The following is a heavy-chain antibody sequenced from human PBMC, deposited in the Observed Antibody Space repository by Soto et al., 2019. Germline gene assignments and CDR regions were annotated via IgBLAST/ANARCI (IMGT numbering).Heavy chain of an antibody. CDR3: ARTFCSTTRCQDQDMDV. D-gene: IGHD2-2*01. J-gene: IGHJ6*02. V-gene: IGHV4-61*01. Sequence: PSETLSLTCTVTGASVSSGCYYWTWIRQPPGKGLEWIGYIYYMGSTNYNPSLKSRVTISLDTSNNQFSLRLSSVTAADTAVYYCARTFCSTTRCQDQDMDVWGQGTTVAVCS. CDR2: IYYMGST. CDR1: GASVSSGCYY.